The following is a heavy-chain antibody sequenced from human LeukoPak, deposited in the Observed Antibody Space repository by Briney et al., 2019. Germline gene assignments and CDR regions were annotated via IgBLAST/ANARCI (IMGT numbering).Heavy chain of an antibody. CDR1: GYTFTSYY. Sequence: ASVKVSCKASGYTFTSYYMHWVRQAPGQGLEWMGIINPSGGSTSYAQKFQGRVTMTRDTSTSTVYMELSSLRSEDTAVYYCASPGVGEHVVVPAGGFDYWGQGTLVTVSS. J-gene: IGHJ4*02. D-gene: IGHD2-2*01. V-gene: IGHV1-46*01. CDR2: INPSGGST. CDR3: ASPGVGEHVVVPAGGFDY.